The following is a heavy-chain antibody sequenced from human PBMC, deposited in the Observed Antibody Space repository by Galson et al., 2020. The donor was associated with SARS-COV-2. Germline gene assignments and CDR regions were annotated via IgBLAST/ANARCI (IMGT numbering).Heavy chain of an antibody. Sequence: GGSLRLSCAASGFTFSSYDMQWVRQATGKGLEWVSAIGTAGDTYYPGSVTGRFTISRENAKNSLYLQMNSLRAGDTAVYYCARGGSAFYYYYYMDVWGKGTTVTVSS. CDR3: ARGGSAFYYYYYMDV. CDR2: IGTAGDT. J-gene: IGHJ6*03. CDR1: GFTFSSYD. V-gene: IGHV3-13*01.